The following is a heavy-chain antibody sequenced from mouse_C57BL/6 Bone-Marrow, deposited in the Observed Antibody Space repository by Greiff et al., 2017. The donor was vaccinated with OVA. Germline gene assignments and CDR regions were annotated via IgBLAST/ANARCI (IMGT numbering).Heavy chain of an antibody. CDR3: AHIYDGYLYYFDY. CDR1: GYTFTSYG. D-gene: IGHD2-3*01. Sequence: QVQLKQSGAELARPGASVKLSCKASGYTFTSYGISWVKQRTGQGLEWIGEIYPRSGNTYYNEKFKGKATLTADKSSSTAYMELRSLTSEDSAVYFCAHIYDGYLYYFDYWGQGTTLTVSS. V-gene: IGHV1-81*01. CDR2: IYPRSGNT. J-gene: IGHJ2*01.